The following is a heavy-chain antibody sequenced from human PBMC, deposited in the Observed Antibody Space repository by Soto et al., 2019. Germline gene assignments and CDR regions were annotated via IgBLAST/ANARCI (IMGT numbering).Heavy chain of an antibody. CDR2: IYTSGST. J-gene: IGHJ6*02. Sequence: SETLSLTCTVSGGSISGYYWSWIRQPAGKGLEWIGRIYTSGSTNYNPSLKSRVTMSVDTSKNQFSLKLSSVTAADTAVYYCAREKAIAVAGRATKAAAAMYVGGQGTTGTVS. D-gene: IGHD6-19*01. CDR3: AREKAIAVAGRATKAAAAMYV. CDR1: GGSISGYY. V-gene: IGHV4-4*07.